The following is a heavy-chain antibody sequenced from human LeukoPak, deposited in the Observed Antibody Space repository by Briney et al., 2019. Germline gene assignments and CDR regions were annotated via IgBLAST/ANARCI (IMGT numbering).Heavy chain of an antibody. V-gene: IGHV3-20*04. CDR3: ARAGTYSSGWGSPSFPYYYYYMDV. D-gene: IGHD6-25*01. J-gene: IGHJ6*03. CDR1: GFTFDDYG. Sequence: PGGSLRLSCAASGFTFDDYGMSWVRQAPGKGLEWVSGINWNGGSTGYADSVKGRFTISRDNAKNSLYLQMNSLRAEDTALYYCARAGTYSSGWGSPSFPYYYYYMDVWGKGTMVTVSS. CDR2: INWNGGST.